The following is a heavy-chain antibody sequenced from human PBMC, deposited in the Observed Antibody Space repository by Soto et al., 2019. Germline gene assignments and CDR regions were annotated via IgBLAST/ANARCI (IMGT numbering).Heavy chain of an antibody. V-gene: IGHV3-9*01. Sequence: GGSLRLSCVASGFKFDDFGMHWVRQAPGKGLEWVSGISWNSGARGYAASVDGRFSISRDSAKMSLYLQMNSLRAEDTAVYYCAKGQREAWEPTADWFDPWGQGTLVTVSS. CDR1: GFKFDDFG. J-gene: IGHJ5*02. CDR3: AKGQREAWEPTADWFDP. D-gene: IGHD1-26*01. CDR2: ISWNSGAR.